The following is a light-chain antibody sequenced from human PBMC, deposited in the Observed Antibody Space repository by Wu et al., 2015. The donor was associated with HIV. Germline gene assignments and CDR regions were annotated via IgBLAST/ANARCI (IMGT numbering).Light chain of an antibody. CDR3: QKYNGSPLT. V-gene: IGKV1-27*01. J-gene: IGKJ3*01. Sequence: DIQMTQSPSSLSASVGDTVTITCRASQGIGRYLAWFQQRPGKVPKLLIYAASTLQSGVSPRFSGSGSGTHFTLTIASLQMEDVGTYYCQKYNGSPLTFGAGTKVDI. CDR1: QGIGRY. CDR2: AAS.